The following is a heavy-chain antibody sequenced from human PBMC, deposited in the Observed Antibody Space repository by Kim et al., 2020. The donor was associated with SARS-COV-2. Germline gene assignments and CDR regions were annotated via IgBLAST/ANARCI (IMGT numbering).Heavy chain of an antibody. V-gene: IGHV4-31*03. CDR2: IYYSGST. Sequence: SETLSLTCTVSGGSISSGGYYWSWIRQHPGKGLEWIGYIYYSGSTYYNPSLKSRVTISVDTSNNQFSLKLSSVTAADTAVYFCARDRITMVRGVFEGGAVDGGDVWGQGTTVTVSS. J-gene: IGHJ6*02. CDR1: GGSISSGGYY. D-gene: IGHD3-10*01. CDR3: ARDRITMVRGVFEGGAVDGGDV.